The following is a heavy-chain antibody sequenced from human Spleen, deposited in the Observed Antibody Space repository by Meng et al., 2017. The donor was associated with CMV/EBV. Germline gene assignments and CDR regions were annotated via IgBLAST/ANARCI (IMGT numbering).Heavy chain of an antibody. Sequence: ASECTFSRYAMHWVRQAQGKGLAWVAVVLYEGSKKYYADSVKGRFSISRDNSKDTLYLQMNSLRPEDSAVYYCARAEDSTSWPFDFWGQGTLVTVSS. CDR2: VLYEGSKK. V-gene: IGHV3-30-3*01. CDR1: ECTFSRYA. J-gene: IGHJ4*02. CDR3: ARAEDSTSWPFDF. D-gene: IGHD6-13*01.